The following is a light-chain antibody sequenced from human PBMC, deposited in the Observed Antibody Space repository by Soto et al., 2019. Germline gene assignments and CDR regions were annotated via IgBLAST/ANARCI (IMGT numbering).Light chain of an antibody. CDR3: SSYTSSSTYV. V-gene: IGLV2-14*01. Sequence: QSALNQPASVSGSPGQSITISCTGTSSDVGGYNYVSWYQQHPGKAPKLMIYDVSNRPSGVYNRFSGSKSGNTASLTISGLQAEDEADYYCSSYTSSSTYVFGTGTKVTVL. CDR1: SSDVGGYNY. J-gene: IGLJ1*01. CDR2: DVS.